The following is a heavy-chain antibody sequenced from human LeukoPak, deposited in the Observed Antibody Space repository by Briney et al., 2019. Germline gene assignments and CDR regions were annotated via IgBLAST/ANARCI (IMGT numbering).Heavy chain of an antibody. Sequence: KSSETLSLTCTVSGGSISSGDYYWSWIRQPPGKGLEWIGYIYYSGSTYYNPSLKSRVTISVDTSKNQFSLKLSSVTAADTAVYYCARRCHHYYDGSGYYLNWYFDLWGRGTLVTVPS. CDR2: IYYSGST. V-gene: IGHV4-30-4*08. J-gene: IGHJ2*01. CDR1: GGSISSGDYY. CDR3: ARRCHHYYDGSGYYLNWYFDL. D-gene: IGHD3-22*01.